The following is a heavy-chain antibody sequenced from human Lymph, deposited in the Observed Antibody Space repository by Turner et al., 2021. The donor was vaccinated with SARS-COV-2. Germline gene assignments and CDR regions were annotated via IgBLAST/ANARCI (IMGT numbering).Heavy chain of an antibody. D-gene: IGHD2-15*01. V-gene: IGHV1-24*01. Sequence: QVQLVQSGAEVKTPGASVKVSCKVSGYTLPELSMHWVRQTPGKGLEWMGGFDPEDGETIYAQNFQDRVTMTEDTSTDTAYMDLSSLRSEDTAVYYCATAPAAVVTGWFDPWGQGTLVTVSS. CDR3: ATAPAAVVTGWFDP. J-gene: IGHJ5*02. CDR2: FDPEDGET. CDR1: GYTLPELS.